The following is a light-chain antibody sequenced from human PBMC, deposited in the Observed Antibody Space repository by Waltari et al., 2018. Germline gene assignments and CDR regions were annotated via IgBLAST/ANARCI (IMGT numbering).Light chain of an antibody. Sequence: DIQMTQSPSSLSASVGDRLTLTCRTSENIAHYLHWYQQKPGKVPKLLVSSASTLQRVVPPRFSGSGSGTEFTLTISGLQREDLATYYCQQTYTTPFTFGPGTKVDVK. CDR1: ENIAHY. CDR2: SAS. CDR3: QQTYTTPFT. V-gene: IGKV1-39*01. J-gene: IGKJ3*01.